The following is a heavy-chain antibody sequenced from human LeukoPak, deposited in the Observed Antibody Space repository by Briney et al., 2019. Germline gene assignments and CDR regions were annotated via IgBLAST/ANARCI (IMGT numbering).Heavy chain of an antibody. J-gene: IGHJ5*02. D-gene: IGHD3-22*01. CDR2: IYYSGST. V-gene: IGHV4-59*01. CDR1: GGSISSYY. CDR3: ASYTSRHYEGNWFDP. Sequence: SETLSLTCTVSGGSISSYYWSWIRQPPGKGLEWIGYIYYSGSTNYNPSLKSRVTISVDTSKNQFSLELSSVTAADTAVYYCASYTSRHYEGNWFDPWGQGTLVTVSS.